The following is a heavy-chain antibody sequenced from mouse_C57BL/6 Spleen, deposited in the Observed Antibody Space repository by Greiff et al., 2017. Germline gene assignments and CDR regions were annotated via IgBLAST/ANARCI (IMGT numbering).Heavy chain of an antibody. D-gene: IGHD1-1*01. Sequence: EVKLMESGPGLVKPSQSLSLTCSVTGYSITSGYYWNWIRQFPGNKLEWMGYISYDGSNNYNPSLKNRISITRDTSKNQFFLKLNSVTTEDTATYYCARLLYYYGSSPDYWGQGTTLTVSS. CDR1: GYSITSGYY. J-gene: IGHJ2*01. V-gene: IGHV3-6*01. CDR3: ARLLYYYGSSPDY. CDR2: ISYDGSN.